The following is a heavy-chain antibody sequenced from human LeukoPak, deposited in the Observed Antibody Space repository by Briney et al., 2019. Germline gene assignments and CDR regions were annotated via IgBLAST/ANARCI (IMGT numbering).Heavy chain of an antibody. J-gene: IGHJ4*02. CDR1: GFTFSSYA. D-gene: IGHD2-15*01. CDR3: ARGYCTGGSCPGFDS. Sequence: GGSLRLSCAASGFTFSSYAMSWVRQAPGKGLEWVSAISGSGGSTYYADSVKGRFTISRDNSKNTLYLQMNSLRAEDTAVYYCARGYCTGGSCPGFDSWGRGTLVTVSS. V-gene: IGHV3-23*01. CDR2: ISGSGGST.